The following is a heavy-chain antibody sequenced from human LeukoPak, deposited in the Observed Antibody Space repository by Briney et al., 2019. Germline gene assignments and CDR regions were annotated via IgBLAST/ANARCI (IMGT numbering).Heavy chain of an antibody. CDR2: IIPIFGTA. V-gene: IGHV1-69*13. CDR1: GGTFISYA. CDR3: ASTDCSSTSCYIGSLWFDP. J-gene: IGHJ5*02. Sequence: SVKVSCKASGGTFISYAISWVRQAPGQGLEWMGGIIPIFGTANYAQKFQGRVTITADESTSTAYMELSSLRSEDTAVYYCASTDCSSTSCYIGSLWFDPWGQGTLVTVSS. D-gene: IGHD2-2*02.